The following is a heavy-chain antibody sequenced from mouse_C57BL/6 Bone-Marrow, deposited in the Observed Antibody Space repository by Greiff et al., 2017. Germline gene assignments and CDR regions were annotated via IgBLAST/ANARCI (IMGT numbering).Heavy chain of an antibody. Sequence: QQSCKASGYTFTSYWMHWVKQRPIQGLEWIGNIDPSDSETHYNQKFKDKATLTVDKSSSTAYMQLSRLTSEDSAVYYCASPFLYYGSSYWYFDVWGTGTTVTVSS. CDR3: ASPFLYYGSSYWYFDV. D-gene: IGHD1-1*01. V-gene: IGHV1-52*01. J-gene: IGHJ1*03. CDR2: IDPSDSET. CDR1: GYTFTSYW.